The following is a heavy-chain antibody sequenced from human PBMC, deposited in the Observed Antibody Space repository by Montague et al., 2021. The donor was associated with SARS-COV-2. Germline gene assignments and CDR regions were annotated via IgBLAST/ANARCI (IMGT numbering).Heavy chain of an antibody. CDR2: IGSSSSYI. CDR1: GFTFSSFS. V-gene: IGHV3-21*01. D-gene: IGHD2-15*01. Sequence: SLRLSFSASGFTFSSFSMNWVRQAPGKGLEWVAIIGSSSSYIYYADSVKGRFTISRDNAKNSLYLQMNSLRGDDTAIYYCAREAAPQYCAGGSCYQPEDFWGQGTQVTVSS. J-gene: IGHJ4*02. CDR3: AREAAPQYCAGGSCYQPEDF.